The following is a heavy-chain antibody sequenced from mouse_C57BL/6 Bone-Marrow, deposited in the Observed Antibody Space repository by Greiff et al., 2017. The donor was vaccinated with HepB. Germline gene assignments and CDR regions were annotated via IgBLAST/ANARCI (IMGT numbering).Heavy chain of an antibody. CDR2: IDPNSGGT. CDR3: ARWGGYDVDYAMDY. D-gene: IGHD2-2*01. Sequence: QVQLKESGAELVKPGASVKLSCKASGYTFTSYWMHWVKQRPGRGLEWIGRIDPNSGGTKYNEKFKSKATLTVDKPSSTAYMQLSSLTSEDSAVYYCARWGGYDVDYAMDYWGQGTSVTVSS. V-gene: IGHV1-72*01. CDR1: GYTFTSYW. J-gene: IGHJ4*01.